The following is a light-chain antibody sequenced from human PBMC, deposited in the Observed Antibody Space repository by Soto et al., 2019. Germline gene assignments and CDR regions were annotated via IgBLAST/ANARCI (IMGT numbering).Light chain of an antibody. Sequence: QSVLTQPASVSRSPGQSTTISCTGTSSDVGGYNYVSWYQQHPGKAPKLMIYEVSNRPSGVSNRFSGSKSGNTASLTISGLQAEDEADYYCSSYTSSSTYVFGTGTKVTVL. V-gene: IGLV2-14*01. CDR3: SSYTSSSTYV. CDR2: EVS. J-gene: IGLJ1*01. CDR1: SSDVGGYNY.